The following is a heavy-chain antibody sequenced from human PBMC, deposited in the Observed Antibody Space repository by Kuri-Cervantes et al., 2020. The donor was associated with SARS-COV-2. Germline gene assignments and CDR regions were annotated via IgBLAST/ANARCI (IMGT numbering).Heavy chain of an antibody. J-gene: IGHJ4*02. CDR3: ARDSMTTRGFDY. V-gene: IGHV3-74*01. D-gene: IGHD4-11*01. Sequence: GGSLRLSCAASGFTFSNYWMHWVRHAPGKGLVWVSRTNTDGSSTSYADSVKGRFTISRDNAKNMLYLYMNSLRADDTAVYYCARDSMTTRGFDYWGQGTLVTVSS. CDR2: TNTDGSST. CDR1: GFTFSNYW.